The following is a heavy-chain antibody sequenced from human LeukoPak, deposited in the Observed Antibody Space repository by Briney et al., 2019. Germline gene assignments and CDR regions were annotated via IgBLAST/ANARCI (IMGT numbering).Heavy chain of an antibody. CDR3: ARDSGGDYGEFDY. V-gene: IGHV1-69*13. D-gene: IGHD4-17*01. CDR2: IIPIFGTA. J-gene: IGHJ4*02. Sequence: GASVKVSCKASGGTFSSYAISWVRQAPGQGLEWMGGIIPIFGTANYAQKFQGRVTITADESTSTAYMELSSLRSDDTAVYYCARDSGGDYGEFDYWGQGTLVTVSS. CDR1: GGTFSSYA.